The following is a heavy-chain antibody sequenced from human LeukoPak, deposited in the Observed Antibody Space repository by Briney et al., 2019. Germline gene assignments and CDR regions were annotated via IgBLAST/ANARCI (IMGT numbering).Heavy chain of an antibody. CDR3: ARATGLLWFGRLDY. CDR2: ISSNGGST. D-gene: IGHD3-10*01. V-gene: IGHV3-64*01. CDR1: GFTFSSYA. J-gene: IGHJ4*02. Sequence: GGSLRLSCAASGFTFSSYAMHWVRQAPGKGLEYVSAISSNGGSTYYANSVKGRFTISRDNSKNTLYLQMGSLRAEDMAVYYCARATGLLWFGRLDYWGQGTLVTVSS.